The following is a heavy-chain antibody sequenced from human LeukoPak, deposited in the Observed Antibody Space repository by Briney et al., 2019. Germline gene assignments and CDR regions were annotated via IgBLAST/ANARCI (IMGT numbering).Heavy chain of an antibody. Sequence: SVKVSCKASGGTFSSYAIIWVRQAPGQGLEWMGGIIPIFGTANYAQKFQGRVTITTDESTSTAYMELSSLRSEDTAVYYCARDNYAGANWFDPWGQGTLVTVSS. CDR2: IIPIFGTA. CDR1: GGTFSSYA. V-gene: IGHV1-69*05. CDR3: ARDNYAGANWFDP. D-gene: IGHD1-7*01. J-gene: IGHJ5*02.